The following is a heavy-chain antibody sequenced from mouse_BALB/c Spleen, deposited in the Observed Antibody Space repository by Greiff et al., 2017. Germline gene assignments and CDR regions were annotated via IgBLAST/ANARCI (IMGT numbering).Heavy chain of an antibody. V-gene: IGHV1-54*01. CDR3: ARSDYYGSPLDY. Sequence: VQLQQPGAELVRPGTSVKVSCKASGYAFTNYLIEWVKQRPGQGLEWIGVINPGSGGTNYNEKFKGKATLTADKSSSTAYMQLSSLTSDDSAVYFCARSDYYGSPLDYWGQGTTLTVSS. D-gene: IGHD1-1*01. CDR1: GYAFTNYL. J-gene: IGHJ2*01. CDR2: INPGSGGT.